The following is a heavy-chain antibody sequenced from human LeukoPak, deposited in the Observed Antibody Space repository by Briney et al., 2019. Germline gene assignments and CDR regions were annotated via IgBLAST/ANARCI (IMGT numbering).Heavy chain of an antibody. CDR1: GGSFSGHY. J-gene: IGHJ4*02. Sequence: SETLSLTCAVYGGSFSGHYWSWIRQPPGKGLEWIGEVNHSGSTNYNPPLKSRVTISVDTSKNQFSLKLSSVTAADTAVYYCARQGYIAAANYWGQGTLVTVSS. CDR2: VNHSGST. V-gene: IGHV4-34*01. CDR3: ARQGYIAAANY. D-gene: IGHD6-13*01.